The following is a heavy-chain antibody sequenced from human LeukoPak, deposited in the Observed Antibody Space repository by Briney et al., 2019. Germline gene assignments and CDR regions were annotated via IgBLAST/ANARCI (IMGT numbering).Heavy chain of an antibody. CDR3: ATARGVFDI. J-gene: IGHJ3*02. D-gene: IGHD2-15*01. V-gene: IGHV3-66*01. CDR2: IYSGGST. CDR1: GFTFSGYW. Sequence: GGSLRLSCAASGFTFSGYWMHWVRQAPGKGLEWVSVIYSGGSTYYTDSVKGRFTISRDNSKNTLYLQMNNLRAEDTAVYYCATARGVFDIWGQGTMATVSS.